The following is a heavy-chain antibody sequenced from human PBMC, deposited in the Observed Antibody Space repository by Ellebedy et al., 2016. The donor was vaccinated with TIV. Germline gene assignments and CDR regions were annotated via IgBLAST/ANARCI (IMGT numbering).Heavy chain of an antibody. Sequence: MPSETLSLTCAVYGGSFSGYYWTWIRQPPGKGLEWIGEINHSGSTNYNPSLKSRVTISVDKSKNQFSLDLASVTAADTAVYYCTRTTQHFAPSNYWGLGTLVTVSS. V-gene: IGHV4-34*01. J-gene: IGHJ4*02. CDR2: INHSGST. D-gene: IGHD6-13*01. CDR3: TRTTQHFAPSNY. CDR1: GGSFSGYY.